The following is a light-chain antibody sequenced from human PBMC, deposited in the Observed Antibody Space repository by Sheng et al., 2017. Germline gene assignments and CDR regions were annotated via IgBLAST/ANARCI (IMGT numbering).Light chain of an antibody. CDR1: QTITSIY. CDR2: DTS. CDR3: QQYVGDLT. Sequence: EIVLTQSPATLSLSPGERATLSCGASQTITSIYLAWHQQKPGLAPRLLIYDTSRRATGIPDRFSASGSGTDFTLTISRLEPEDFAVYYCQQYVGDLTFGGGTKVEIK. V-gene: IGKV3D-20*01. J-gene: IGKJ4*01.